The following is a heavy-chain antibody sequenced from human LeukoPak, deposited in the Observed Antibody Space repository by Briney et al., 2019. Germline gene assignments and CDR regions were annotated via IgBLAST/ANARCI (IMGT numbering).Heavy chain of an antibody. J-gene: IGHJ4*02. CDR3: ARGLDYGDYVGY. CDR2: IYYSGIT. CDR1: GGSISSSIYY. D-gene: IGHD4-17*01. V-gene: IGHV4-39*01. Sequence: KPSDTLSLTCTVSGGSISSSIYYWRWIRQPPGKGLEWIGSIYYSGITYYNPSLKSRVTISVDTSKNQFSLKLSSVTAADTAVYYCARGLDYGDYVGYWGQGTLVTVSS.